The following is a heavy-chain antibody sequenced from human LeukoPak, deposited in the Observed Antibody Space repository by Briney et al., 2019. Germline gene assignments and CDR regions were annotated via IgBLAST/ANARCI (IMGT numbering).Heavy chain of an antibody. CDR2: IYYSGST. D-gene: IGHD2-2*01. CDR1: GGSISSYY. CDR3: ARHAFPVVVVPVFDY. J-gene: IGHJ4*02. Sequence: SETLSLTRTVSGGSISSYYWSWIRQPPGKGLEWIGYIYYSGSTNYNPSLKSRVTISVDTSKNQFSLKLSSVTAADTAVYYCARHAFPVVVVPVFDYWGQGTLVTVSS. V-gene: IGHV4-59*08.